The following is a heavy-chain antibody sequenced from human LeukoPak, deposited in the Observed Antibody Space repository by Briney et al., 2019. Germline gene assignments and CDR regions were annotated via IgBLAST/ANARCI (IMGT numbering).Heavy chain of an antibody. CDR3: ARLDTISLSFDP. CDR2: IYYSGST. CDR1: GGSISSGGYY. V-gene: IGHV4-31*03. Sequence: SETLSLTCTVSGGSISSGGYYWSWIRQHPGKGLEWIGYIYYSGSTYYNPSLKSRVTISVDTSKNQFSLKLSPVTAADTAVYYCARLDTISLSFDPWGQGTLVTVSS. D-gene: IGHD3-3*01. J-gene: IGHJ5*02.